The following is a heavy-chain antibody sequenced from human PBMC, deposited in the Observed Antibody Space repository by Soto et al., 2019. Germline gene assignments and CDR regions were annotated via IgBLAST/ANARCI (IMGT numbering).Heavy chain of an antibody. CDR2: IYPGDSDT. Sequence: GESLKISCKGSGYTFTDYWIGWVRQLPGKGLEWMGIIYPGDSDTRYSPSFQGHVTITVDKSTSTAYLQWNTLKASDTAMSYCDRNPSNSRSYYYAMDVWGQGTTVTVSS. J-gene: IGHJ6*02. CDR3: DRNPSNSRSYYYAMDV. D-gene: IGHD4-4*01. V-gene: IGHV5-51*01. CDR1: GYTFTDYW.